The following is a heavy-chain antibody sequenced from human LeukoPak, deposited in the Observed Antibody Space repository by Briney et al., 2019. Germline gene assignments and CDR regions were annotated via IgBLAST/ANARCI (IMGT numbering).Heavy chain of an antibody. CDR1: GGSFSGYY. V-gene: IGHV4-34*01. CDR2: INHSGST. CDR3: ARRSLRGYSYGYYFDY. J-gene: IGHJ4*02. D-gene: IGHD5-18*01. Sequence: SETLSLTCAVYGGSFSGYYWSWIRQPPGKGLEWIGEINHSGSTNYNPSLKSRVTISVDTSKNQFSLKLSSVTAADTAVYYCARRSLRGYSYGYYFDYWGQGTLVTVSS.